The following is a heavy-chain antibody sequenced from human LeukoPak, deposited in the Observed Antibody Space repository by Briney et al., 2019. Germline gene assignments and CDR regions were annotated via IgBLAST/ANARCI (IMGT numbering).Heavy chain of an antibody. CDR3: ARDESKLYYFDY. V-gene: IGHV1-24*01. J-gene: IGHJ4*02. D-gene: IGHD2-15*01. CDR2: FHSENNKM. Sequence: AASVTVSCKISEYSLSDLSIHWVREAPGEGLEWMGGFHSENNKMVYSQKFQGRVTMTDDTSADTAYMKLTSLRSEDTAVYYCARDESKLYYFDYWGQGTLVTVSS. CDR1: EYSLSDLS.